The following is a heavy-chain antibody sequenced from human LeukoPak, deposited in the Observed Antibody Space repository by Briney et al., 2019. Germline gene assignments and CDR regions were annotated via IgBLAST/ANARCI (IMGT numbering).Heavy chain of an antibody. V-gene: IGHV4-34*01. CDR1: GGSFSGYC. D-gene: IGHD3-3*01. CDR2: INHSGST. J-gene: IGHJ4*02. Sequence: SETLSLTCAVYGGSFSGYCWSWIRQPPGKGLEWIGEINHSGSTNYNPSLKSRVTISVDTSKNQFSLKLSSVTAADTAVYYCASLPRITIFGVATDYWGQGTLVTVSS. CDR3: ASLPRITIFGVATDY.